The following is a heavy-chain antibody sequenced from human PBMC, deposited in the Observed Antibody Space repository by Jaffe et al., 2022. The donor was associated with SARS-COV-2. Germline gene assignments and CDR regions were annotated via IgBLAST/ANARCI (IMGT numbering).Heavy chain of an antibody. Sequence: EVQVAESGGGLVQPGGSLRLSCAASGFSFSIYWMSWVRQAPGKGLEWVANIKPDGSEKYYVDSVKGRFTISRDNAKNSLYLQMNSLRAEDTALYYCARGQNPDYWGQGTLVTVSS. V-gene: IGHV3-7*01. CDR2: IKPDGSEK. CDR1: GFSFSIYW. J-gene: IGHJ4*02. CDR3: ARGQNPDY.